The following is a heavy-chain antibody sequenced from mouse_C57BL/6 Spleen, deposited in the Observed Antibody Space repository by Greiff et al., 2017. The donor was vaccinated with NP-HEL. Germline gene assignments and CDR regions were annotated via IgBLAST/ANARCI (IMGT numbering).Heavy chain of an antibody. J-gene: IGHJ3*01. D-gene: IGHD1-1*01. CDR2: IDPSDSYT. Sequence: VQLQQPGAELVRPGTSVKLSCKASGYTFTSYWMHWVKQRPGQGLEWIGVIDPSDSYTNYNQKFKGKATLTVDTSSSTAYMQLSSLTSEDSAVYYCARGGITTVVAKFAYWGQGTLVTVSA. V-gene: IGHV1-59*01. CDR1: GYTFTSYW. CDR3: ARGGITTVVAKFAY.